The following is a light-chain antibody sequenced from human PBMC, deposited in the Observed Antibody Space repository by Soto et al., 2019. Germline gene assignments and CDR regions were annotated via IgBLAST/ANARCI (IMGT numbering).Light chain of an antibody. Sequence: QLVLTQPPSASGSPGQPVTISCTGTSSDVGAYDHVSWYQQHPGKAPKLIIYGVNERPSGVPDRFSGSKSGNTASLTVSGLQAEDEADYYCSSFAGSFSWVFGGGTKLTVL. V-gene: IGLV2-8*01. CDR1: SSDVGAYDH. J-gene: IGLJ3*02. CDR3: SSFAGSFSWV. CDR2: GVN.